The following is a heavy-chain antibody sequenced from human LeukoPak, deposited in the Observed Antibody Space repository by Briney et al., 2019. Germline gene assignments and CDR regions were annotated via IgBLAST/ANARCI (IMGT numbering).Heavy chain of an antibody. Sequence: SETLSLTCTVSGGSISSYYWSWIRQPPGKGLEWIGYIYYSGSTSYNPTLRSRVTISVDPSKNQFSLNLISVTAADTAVYYVAGAPPLLYSSSSLGAFDIWGQGTMVTVSS. CDR1: GGSISSYY. V-gene: IGHV4-59*01. CDR2: IYYSGST. D-gene: IGHD6-13*01. CDR3: AGAPPLLYSSSSLGAFDI. J-gene: IGHJ3*02.